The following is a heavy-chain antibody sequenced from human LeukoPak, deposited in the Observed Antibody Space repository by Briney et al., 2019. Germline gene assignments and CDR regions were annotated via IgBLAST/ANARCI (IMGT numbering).Heavy chain of an antibody. CDR1: GGSLXXYY. V-gene: IGHV4-59*08. CDR2: IYYSGST. CDR3: ARQPTVSPHFDY. D-gene: IGHD4-17*01. J-gene: IGHJ4*02. Sequence: GGSLXXYYWXWIRQPPGKGLEWIAYIYYSGSTNYNPSLKSRVTISVDTSKNQFSLKLNSVTAADTAVYYCARQPTVSPHFDYWGQGTLVTVSS.